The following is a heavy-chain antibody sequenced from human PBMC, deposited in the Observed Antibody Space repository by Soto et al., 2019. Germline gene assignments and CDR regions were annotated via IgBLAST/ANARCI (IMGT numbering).Heavy chain of an antibody. D-gene: IGHD6-19*01. CDR3: AKVFPRPKTGYSSGWYREGDAFDI. J-gene: IGHJ3*02. Sequence: GGSLRLSCAASGFTFSSYAMSWVRQAPGKGLEWVSAISGSGGSTYYADSVKGRFTISRDNSKNTLYLQMNSLRAEGTAVYYCAKVFPRPKTGYSSGWYREGDAFDIWGQGTMVTVSS. V-gene: IGHV3-23*01. CDR2: ISGSGGST. CDR1: GFTFSSYA.